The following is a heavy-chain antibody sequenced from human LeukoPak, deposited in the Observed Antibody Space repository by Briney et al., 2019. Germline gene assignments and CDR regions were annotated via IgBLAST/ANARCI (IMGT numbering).Heavy chain of an antibody. V-gene: IGHV4-34*01. J-gene: IGHJ4*02. Sequence: SETLSLTCAVYGGSFSGYYWSWIRQPPGKGLEWIGEINHSGSTNYNPSLKSRVTISVDTSKNQFSLKLSSVTAADTAVYYCARARGYDSREIDYWGQGTLVTVSS. CDR3: ARARGYDSREIDY. D-gene: IGHD3-22*01. CDR1: GGSFSGYY. CDR2: INHSGST.